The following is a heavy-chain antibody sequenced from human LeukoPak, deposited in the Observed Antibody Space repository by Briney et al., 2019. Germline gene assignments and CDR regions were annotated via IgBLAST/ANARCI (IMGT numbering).Heavy chain of an antibody. D-gene: IGHD3-10*01. CDR2: ISGSGGGT. CDR3: AKDVESGRSADY. Sequence: GGSLRLSCSASGFNFSSYALSWVRQAPGKGLEWVSTISGSGGGTYYADSVKGRFTLSRDNSMNTLYLQMNSLRAEDTAVYYCAKDVESGRSADYWGQGTLVTVSS. CDR1: GFNFSSYA. J-gene: IGHJ4*02. V-gene: IGHV3-23*01.